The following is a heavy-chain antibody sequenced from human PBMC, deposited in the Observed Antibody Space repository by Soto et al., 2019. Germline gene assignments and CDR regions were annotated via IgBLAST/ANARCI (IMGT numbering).Heavy chain of an antibody. Sequence: GGSLRLSCAASGFTFSSYDMHWVRQATGKGLEWVSAIGTAGDTYYPGSVKGRFTISRENAKNSLYLQMNSLRAEDTAVYYCARGIGCSSTSCPVNWFYYYGMDVWGQGTTVTVSS. CDR3: ARGIGCSSTSCPVNWFYYYGMDV. V-gene: IGHV3-13*01. J-gene: IGHJ6*02. CDR1: GFTFSSYD. CDR2: IGTAGDT. D-gene: IGHD2-2*01.